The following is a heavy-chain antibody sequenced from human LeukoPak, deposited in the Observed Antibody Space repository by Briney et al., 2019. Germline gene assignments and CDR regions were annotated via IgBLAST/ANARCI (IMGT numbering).Heavy chain of an antibody. CDR3: AKRGVVIRVILVGFHKEAYYFDS. J-gene: IGHJ4*02. CDR2: LSASGGGT. D-gene: IGHD3-22*01. CDR1: GITLSNYG. Sequence: GGSLRLSCAVSGITLSNYGMAWVRQAPGKELEWVASLSASGGGTSYADSVRGRFTISRDNAKNTLYLQMNSLRAEDTAVYFCAKRGVVIRVILVGFHKEAYYFDSWGQGVLVTVSS. V-gene: IGHV3-23*01.